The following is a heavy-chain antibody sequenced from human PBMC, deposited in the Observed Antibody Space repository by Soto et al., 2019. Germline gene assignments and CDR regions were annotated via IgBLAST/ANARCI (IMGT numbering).Heavy chain of an antibody. CDR1: GFTFSSYA. Sequence: QVQLVESGGGVVQPGRSLRLSCAASGFTFSSYAMHWVRQAPGKGLEWVAVISYDGSNKYYADSMKGRFTISRDNSKNTLYLQMNSLRAEDTAVYYCARGRITEFDYWGQGTLVTVSS. CDR3: ARGRITEFDY. D-gene: IGHD3-10*01. CDR2: ISYDGSNK. J-gene: IGHJ4*02. V-gene: IGHV3-30-3*01.